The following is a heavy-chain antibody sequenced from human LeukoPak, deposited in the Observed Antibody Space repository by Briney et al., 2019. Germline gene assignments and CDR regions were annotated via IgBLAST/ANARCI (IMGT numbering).Heavy chain of an antibody. CDR1: GFTFSTYW. CDR3: TTALNFDILTGLYQPIAAFDI. Sequence: PGGSLRLSCAASGFTFSTYWMHWVRQVPGKGLVGVSRISSYGANANYADSVRGRFTNSRDNANNTLYLQMNSLRAEDTAVYYCTTALNFDILTGLYQPIAAFDIWGQGTLVTVSS. D-gene: IGHD3-9*01. V-gene: IGHV3-74*01. J-gene: IGHJ3*02. CDR2: ISSYGANA.